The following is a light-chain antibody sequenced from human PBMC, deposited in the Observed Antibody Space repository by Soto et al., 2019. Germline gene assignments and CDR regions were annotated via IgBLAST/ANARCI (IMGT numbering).Light chain of an antibody. CDR3: QQRSNWPPWYT. J-gene: IGKJ2*01. Sequence: EIVLTQSPATLSLSPGERATLSCRASQSVSSYLAWYQQKPGQAPRLLIYDASNRATGIPARFSGSGSGTDFTLPISGLEPEDFAVYYCQQRSNWPPWYTFGQGTKLEIK. CDR2: DAS. V-gene: IGKV3-11*01. CDR1: QSVSSY.